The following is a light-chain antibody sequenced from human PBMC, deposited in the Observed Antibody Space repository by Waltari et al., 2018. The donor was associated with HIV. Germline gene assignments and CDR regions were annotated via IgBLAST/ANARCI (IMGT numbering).Light chain of an antibody. J-gene: IGKJ3*01. V-gene: IGKV1-39*01. CDR3: QQSYSVPFT. Sequence: DIQMTPSPSSLSASVGDRVTIACRASQSIATYLNWYHQKPGKAPKLVIYATSALQSGVPSRFSGSGSGTDFTLTIGSLQPEDFGTYYCQQSYSVPFTFGPGTKVDIK. CDR2: ATS. CDR1: QSIATY.